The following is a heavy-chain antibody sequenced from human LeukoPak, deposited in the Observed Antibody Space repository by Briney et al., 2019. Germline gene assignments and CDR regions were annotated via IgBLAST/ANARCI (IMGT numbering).Heavy chain of an antibody. D-gene: IGHD4-11*01. CDR2: IYSGGST. V-gene: IGHV3-53*01. J-gene: IGHJ5*02. CDR1: GFTVSSNY. Sequence: GGSLRLSCAASGFTVSSNYMSWVRQAPGKGLEWVSVIYSGGSTYYADSVKGRFTISRDNSKNTLYLQMNSLRAEDTAVYYCARVPVTTYRCFDPWGQGTLVTVSS. CDR3: ARVPVTTYRCFDP.